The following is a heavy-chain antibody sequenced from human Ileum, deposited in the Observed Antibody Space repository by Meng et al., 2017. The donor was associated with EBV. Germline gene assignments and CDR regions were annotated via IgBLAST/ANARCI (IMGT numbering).Heavy chain of an antibody. CDR2: IYPSGST. Sequence: QVLLQVVGPGLVVPSGTWSRYGGDAGGLSNSSIWGFWVGQPQGKGLVCIGEIYPSGSTNYNPFLKSRVTIAVDKAKNQISLNLSSMTDADTAVYYCARVGQWLPIDYWGQGTLVTVSS. V-gene: IGHV4-4*02. J-gene: IGHJ4*02. D-gene: IGHD6-19*01. CDR3: ARVGQWLPIDY. CDR1: GGLSNSSIW.